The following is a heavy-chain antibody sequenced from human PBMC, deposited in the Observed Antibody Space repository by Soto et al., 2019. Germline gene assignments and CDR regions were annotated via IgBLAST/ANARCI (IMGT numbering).Heavy chain of an antibody. D-gene: IGHD3-3*01. Sequence: SETLSLTCTVSGGSISSYYWSWIRQPPGKGLEWIGYIYYSGSTNYNPSLKSRVTISVDTSKNQFSLKLSSVTAADTAVYYCARTYDDFWSGYQKNWFDPWGQGTLVTVSS. J-gene: IGHJ5*02. CDR1: GGSISSYY. V-gene: IGHV4-59*08. CDR3: ARTYDDFWSGYQKNWFDP. CDR2: IYYSGST.